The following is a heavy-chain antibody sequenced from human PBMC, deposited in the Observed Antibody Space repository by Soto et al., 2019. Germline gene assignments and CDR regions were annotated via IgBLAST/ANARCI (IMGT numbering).Heavy chain of an antibody. CDR3: AGVYTSSSYPAIYYYGLDV. CDR2: FYYGGAT. J-gene: IGHJ6*02. V-gene: IGHV4-61*01. CDR1: NASVNSGYYY. Sequence: HVQLQESGPGLVKPSETLSLTCTISNASVNSGYYYWSWIRQPPGKGLEWIAYFYYGGATSYNPSLRSRVSISVDTSKSQFSLNIRSLTAADTAIYYSAGVYTSSSYPAIYYYGLDVWVQGTTVSVPS. D-gene: IGHD6-13*01.